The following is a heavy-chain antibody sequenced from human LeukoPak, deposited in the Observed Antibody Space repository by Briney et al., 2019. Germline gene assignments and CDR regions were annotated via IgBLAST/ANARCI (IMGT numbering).Heavy chain of an antibody. D-gene: IGHD6-13*01. J-gene: IGHJ6*02. CDR1: GFTVSTNC. CDR3: AKGLGIADV. Sequence: GGSLRLSCAASGFTVSTNCMNWVRQAPGKGLEWVSSISSSSTYIYYADSVKGRFTISRDNAKNSLYLQMNSLRAEDTAVYYCAKGLGIADVWGQGTTVTVSS. V-gene: IGHV3-21*04. CDR2: ISSSSTYI.